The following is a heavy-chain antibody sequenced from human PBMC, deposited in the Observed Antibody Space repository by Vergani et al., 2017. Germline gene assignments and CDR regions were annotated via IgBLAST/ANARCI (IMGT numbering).Heavy chain of an antibody. CDR2: ISYDGSNK. J-gene: IGHJ3*02. CDR1: GFTFSSYG. V-gene: IGHV3-30*18. CDR3: AKEEGKARGAFDS. Sequence: QVQLVESGGGVVQPGRSLRLSCAASGFTFSSYGMHWVRQAPGKGLEWVAVISYDGSNKYYADSVKGRFTISRDNSKNTLYLQMNSRRAEDTAVYYCAKEEGKARGAFDSWGQGTMVTVSS.